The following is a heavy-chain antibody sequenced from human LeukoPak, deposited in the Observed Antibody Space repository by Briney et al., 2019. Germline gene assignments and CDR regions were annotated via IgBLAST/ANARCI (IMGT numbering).Heavy chain of an antibody. CDR1: GGSISNSSLF. J-gene: IGHJ4*02. CDR2: INYSGTT. CDR3: ARVYGTVTTTLDY. V-gene: IGHV4-39*01. Sequence: SETLSLTCAVSGGSISNSSLFWGWVRQPPGRGLEWIGSINYSGTTFYTPSLESRVTISVDTSKNQFSLKLSSVTAADTAVYYCARVYGTVTTTLDYWGQGTLVTVSS. D-gene: IGHD4-17*01.